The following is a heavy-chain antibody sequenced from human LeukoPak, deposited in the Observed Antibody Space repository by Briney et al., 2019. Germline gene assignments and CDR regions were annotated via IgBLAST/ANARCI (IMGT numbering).Heavy chain of an antibody. CDR1: GGSISSDNYY. V-gene: IGHV4-39*07. D-gene: IGHD1-26*01. CDR3: TRVGVEATEFDY. Sequence: PSETLSLTCTVSGGSISSDNYYWGWIRQSPGKGLEWIGSISYTETTNYNPSLKSRVTLSIDKSQNQFSLKLNSVTAADTAVYYCTRVGVEATEFDYWGQGTLVTVSS. CDR2: ISYTETT. J-gene: IGHJ4*02.